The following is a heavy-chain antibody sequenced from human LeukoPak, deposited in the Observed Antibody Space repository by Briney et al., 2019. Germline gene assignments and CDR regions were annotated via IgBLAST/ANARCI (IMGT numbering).Heavy chain of an antibody. CDR2: IYYSGST. CDR1: GGSISSYY. D-gene: IGHD6-13*01. Sequence: SETLSLTCTVSGGSISSYYWSWIRQPPGKGLEWIGYIYYSGSTNYNPSLTSRGTISVDTSKNQFSLKLSSVTAADTAVYYCARASRSSSPFDYWGQGTLVTVSS. CDR3: ARASRSSSPFDY. V-gene: IGHV4-59*01. J-gene: IGHJ4*02.